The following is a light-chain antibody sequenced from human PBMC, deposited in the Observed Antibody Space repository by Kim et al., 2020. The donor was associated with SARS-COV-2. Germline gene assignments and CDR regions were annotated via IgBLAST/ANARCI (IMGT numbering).Light chain of an antibody. J-gene: IGLJ1*01. Sequence: GQSVTISCTGASSHIGGYDYVSWYQQHPGKAPKLTIYEVRKRPSGVPDRFSGSKSGNTASLTVSGLQAEDEADYYCGSYAGSNNYVFGTGTKVTVL. CDR1: SSHIGGYDY. CDR2: EVR. CDR3: GSYAGSNNYV. V-gene: IGLV2-8*01.